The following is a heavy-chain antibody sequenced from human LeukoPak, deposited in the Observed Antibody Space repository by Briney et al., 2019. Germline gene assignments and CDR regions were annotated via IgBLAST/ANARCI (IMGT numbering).Heavy chain of an antibody. CDR1: GFSFDDFA. V-gene: IGHV3-9*01. J-gene: IGHJ5*02. D-gene: IGHD3-16*01. Sequence: GGSLRLSCAGSGFSFDDFAMHWVRQGPGKGLEWVSCINWNGGSERYADSVKGRFTISRDNAKNSLYLQMNNLTPEDTALYYCAKDFGAMARGWLGPWGQGTLVTVSS. CDR3: AKDFGAMARGWLGP. CDR2: INWNGGSE.